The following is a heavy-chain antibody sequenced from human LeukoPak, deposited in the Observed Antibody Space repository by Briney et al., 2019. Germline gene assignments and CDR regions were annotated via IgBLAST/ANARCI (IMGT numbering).Heavy chain of an antibody. V-gene: IGHV4-59*01. CDR3: ASLYSSDYRLVDF. Sequence: PSETLSLTCSVSGASISGYYWSWTRQPPGKGLDYIGYISYTGSTNYNPSLKSRVTISMDTSKSQFSLKLNSVTAADTAVYYCASLYSSDYRLVDFWGQGTLVTVSS. D-gene: IGHD3-22*01. CDR1: GASISGYY. CDR2: ISYTGST. J-gene: IGHJ4*02.